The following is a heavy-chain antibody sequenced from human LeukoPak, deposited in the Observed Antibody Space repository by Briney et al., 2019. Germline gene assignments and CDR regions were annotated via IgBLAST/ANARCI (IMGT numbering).Heavy chain of an antibody. CDR1: GYTFTGYY. CDR2: INPNSGGT. D-gene: IGHD3-10*01. CDR3: GRRMGSGSYQMDY. V-gene: IGHV1-2*06. Sequence: ASVKVTCKASGYTFTGYYMHWVRQAPGQGLEWMGRINPNSGGTNYAQKFQGRVTMTRDTSIRTAYMELSRLRSDDTAVYYCGRRMGSGSYQMDYWGQGTLVTVSS. J-gene: IGHJ4*02.